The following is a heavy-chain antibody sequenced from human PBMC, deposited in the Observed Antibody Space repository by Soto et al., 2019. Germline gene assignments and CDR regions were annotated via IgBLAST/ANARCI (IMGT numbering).Heavy chain of an antibody. Sequence: SVKVSCKASGGTFSSYAISWVRQAPGQGLEWMGGIIPIFGTANYAQKFQGRVTITADESTSTAYMELSSLRSEDTAVYYCARYPVYGSGSYQPRYYYYYGMDVWGQGTTVTVSS. CDR2: IIPIFGTA. D-gene: IGHD3-10*01. CDR1: GGTFSSYA. CDR3: ARYPVYGSGSYQPRYYYYYGMDV. V-gene: IGHV1-69*13. J-gene: IGHJ6*02.